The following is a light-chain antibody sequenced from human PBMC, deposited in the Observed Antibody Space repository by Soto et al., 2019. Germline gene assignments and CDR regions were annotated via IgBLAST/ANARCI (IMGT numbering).Light chain of an antibody. CDR1: SSDVGGYNY. V-gene: IGLV2-8*01. CDR2: DVN. CDR3: ISYAGSNKPA. J-gene: IGLJ2*01. Sequence: QSVLTQPPSASGSPGQSVAISCSGTSSDVGGYNYVSWHQQHPGKAPKLMIYDVNKRPSGVPDRFSGSKSGNTASLTVSGLQAEDEADYYCISYAGSNKPAFGGGTKLTVL.